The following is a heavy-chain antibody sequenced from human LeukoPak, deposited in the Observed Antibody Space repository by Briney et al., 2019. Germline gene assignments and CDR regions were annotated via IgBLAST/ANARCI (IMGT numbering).Heavy chain of an antibody. J-gene: IGHJ4*02. Sequence: GGSLRLSCAASGFTFSSYSRNWVRQAPGKGLEWVSSISSSSSYIYYADSVKGRFTISRDNAKNSLYPQMNSLRAEDTAVYYCARSAEGYYDSSGDFDYWGQGTLVTVSS. CDR3: ARSAEGYYDSSGDFDY. V-gene: IGHV3-21*01. CDR2: ISSSSSYI. CDR1: GFTFSSYS. D-gene: IGHD3-22*01.